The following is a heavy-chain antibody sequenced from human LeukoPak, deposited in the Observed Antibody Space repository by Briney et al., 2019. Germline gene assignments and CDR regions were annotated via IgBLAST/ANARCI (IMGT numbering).Heavy chain of an antibody. CDR1: GFTFSSYA. Sequence: GGSLKLSCAASGFTFSSYAMSWVRQAPGKGLEWVSTISGGGGGTYYADSVKGRFTISRDNSKNTVSLQMNSLRAEDTAVYYCAKRNTYSNSWYVFDYWGQGTLVTVSS. J-gene: IGHJ4*02. V-gene: IGHV3-23*01. CDR3: AKRNTYSNSWYVFDY. D-gene: IGHD6-13*01. CDR2: ISGGGGGT.